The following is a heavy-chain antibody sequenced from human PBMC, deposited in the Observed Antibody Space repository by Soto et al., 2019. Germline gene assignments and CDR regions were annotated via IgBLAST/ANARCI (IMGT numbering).Heavy chain of an antibody. D-gene: IGHD1-26*01. J-gene: IGHJ5*02. CDR1: GFSFNATW. V-gene: IGHV3-74*01. CDR3: VRGGISVGFAKYVS. Sequence: GGSLRPPCAASGFSFNATWMHCVRLAPGYGLQWVTRINKDGRTTTYADSVKGRFTNSPDNANKMMYLKMKSRIGEDKAVYNGVRGGISVGFAKYVSWGQGALVTVSS. CDR2: INKDGRTT.